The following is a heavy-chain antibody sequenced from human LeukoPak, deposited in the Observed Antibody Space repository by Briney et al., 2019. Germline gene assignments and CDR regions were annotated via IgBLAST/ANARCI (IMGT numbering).Heavy chain of an antibody. V-gene: IGHV4-59*01. CDR3: AREPLDY. CDR2: IYYSGST. Sequence: SETLSHTCTVSGGSISSYYWSWIRQPPGKGLEWIGYIYYSGSTNYNPSLKSRVTISVDTSKNQFSLKLSSVTAADMAVYYCAREPLDYWGQGTLVTVSS. CDR1: GGSISSYY. J-gene: IGHJ4*02.